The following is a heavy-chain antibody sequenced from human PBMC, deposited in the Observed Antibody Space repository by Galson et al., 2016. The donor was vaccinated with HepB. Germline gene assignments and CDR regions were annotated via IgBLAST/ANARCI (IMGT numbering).Heavy chain of an antibody. CDR1: GYTFTNYG. J-gene: IGHJ1*01. V-gene: IGHV1-18*01. CDR3: ATFLEYASSWFEDDYLQH. Sequence: SVKVSCKASGYTFTNYGISWVRQAPGQGLEWMGWISAYNGHTNYAQKLQGRVTMTTDTSTSTAYMELRSLRSEDTAVYYCATFLEYASSWFEDDYLQHWGQGTLVSVSS. CDR2: ISAYNGHT. D-gene: IGHD6-13*01.